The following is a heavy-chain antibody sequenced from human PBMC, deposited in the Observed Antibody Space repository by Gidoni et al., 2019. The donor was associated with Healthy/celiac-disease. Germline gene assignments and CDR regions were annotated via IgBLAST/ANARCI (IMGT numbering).Heavy chain of an antibody. CDR3: ARGPPSRPRIAAAGGVVYWFDP. D-gene: IGHD6-13*01. V-gene: IGHV1-69*01. CDR2: IIPIFGTA. J-gene: IGHJ5*02. CDR1: GGTFSSYA. Sequence: QVQLVQSGAEVKKPGSSVKVSCKASGGTFSSYAISWVRQAPGQGLEWMGGIIPIFGTANYAQKFQGRVTITADESTSTAYMELSSLRSEDTAVYYCARGPPSRPRIAAAGGVVYWFDPWGQGTLVTVSS.